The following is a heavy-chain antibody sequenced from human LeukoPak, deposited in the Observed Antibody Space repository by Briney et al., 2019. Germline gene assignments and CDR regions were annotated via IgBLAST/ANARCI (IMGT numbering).Heavy chain of an antibody. Sequence: GGSLRLSCAASGFTFSSYWMHWVRQAPGKGLVWVSRISGDGNDISYAESMKGRFTISRDNAKNTLYLQMNSLRVEDTAVYYCTRMVTTLRDWGQGTLVTVSS. V-gene: IGHV3-74*01. J-gene: IGHJ4*02. CDR2: ISGDGNDI. CDR3: TRMVTTLRD. CDR1: GFTFSSYW. D-gene: IGHD4-17*01.